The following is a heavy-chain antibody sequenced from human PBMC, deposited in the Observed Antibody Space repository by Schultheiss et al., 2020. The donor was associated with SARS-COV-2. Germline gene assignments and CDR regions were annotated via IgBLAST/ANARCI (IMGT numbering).Heavy chain of an antibody. J-gene: IGHJ4*02. V-gene: IGHV3-30*04. CDR3: ARGKMYSDRYYFDY. CDR1: GFTFSSYA. CDR2: ISYDGSNK. Sequence: GGSLRLSCAASGFTFSSYAMHWVRQAPGKGLEWVAVISYDGSNKYYADSVKGRFTISRDNSKNTLYLQMNSLRAEDTAVYYCARGKMYSDRYYFDYWGQGTLVTVSS. D-gene: IGHD6-13*01.